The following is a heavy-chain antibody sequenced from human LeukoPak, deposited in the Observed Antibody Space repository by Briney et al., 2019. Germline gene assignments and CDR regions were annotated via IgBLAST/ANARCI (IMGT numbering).Heavy chain of an antibody. J-gene: IGHJ4*02. CDR1: GFTFSSYW. CDR3: ARGLAAFEYSSSWDFDY. CDR2: INTDGSST. Sequence: SGGSLRLSCAASGFTFSSYWMHWVRQAPGKGLVWVSRINTDGSSTSYADSVKGRFTISRDNAKNTLYLQMNSLRAEDTAVYYCARGLAAFEYSSSWDFDYWGQGTLVTVSS. V-gene: IGHV3-74*01. D-gene: IGHD6-6*01.